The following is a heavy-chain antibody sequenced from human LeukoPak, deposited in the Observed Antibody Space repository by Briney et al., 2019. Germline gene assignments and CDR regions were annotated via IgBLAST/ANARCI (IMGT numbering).Heavy chain of an antibody. Sequence: PSETLSLTCTVSGGSLSSYYWSWIRQPPGKGLEWIGYIYYSGSTNYNPSLKSRVTISVDTSKNQFSLKLSSVTAADTAVYYCARQIGGYEGYYFDYWGQGTLVTVSS. J-gene: IGHJ4*02. V-gene: IGHV4-59*08. CDR3: ARQIGGYEGYYFDY. D-gene: IGHD5-12*01. CDR1: GGSLSSYY. CDR2: IYYSGST.